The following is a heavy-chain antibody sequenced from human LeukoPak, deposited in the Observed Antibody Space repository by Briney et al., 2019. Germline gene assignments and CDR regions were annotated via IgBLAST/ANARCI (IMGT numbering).Heavy chain of an antibody. J-gene: IGHJ4*02. D-gene: IGHD1/OR15-1a*01. CDR1: GYTFTTYD. CDR2: VNPYSGNT. CDR3: ARVAYTTSWNNDY. V-gene: IGHV1-8*01. Sequence: ASVKVSCKASGYTFTTYDIGWGRQASGQGLEWMGWVNPYSGNTAYAQKFQGRVTMTRDTSISTAYMELNSLRSEDTAVYYCARVAYTTSWNNDYWGQGTLVTVSS.